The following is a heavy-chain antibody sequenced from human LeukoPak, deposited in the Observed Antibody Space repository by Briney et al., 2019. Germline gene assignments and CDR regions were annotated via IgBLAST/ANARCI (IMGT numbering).Heavy chain of an antibody. CDR2: IYYSGST. J-gene: IGHJ4*02. V-gene: IGHV4-39*07. D-gene: IGHD3-9*01. CDR1: GGSISSSSYY. CDR3: ASSQPYYDILTGYSPSYYFDY. Sequence: SETLSLTCTVSGGSISSSSYYWGWIRQPPGKGLEWIGSIYYSGSTYYNPSLKSRVTISVDTSKNQFSLKLSSVTAADTAVYYCASSQPYYDILTGYSPSYYFDYWGQGTLVTVSS.